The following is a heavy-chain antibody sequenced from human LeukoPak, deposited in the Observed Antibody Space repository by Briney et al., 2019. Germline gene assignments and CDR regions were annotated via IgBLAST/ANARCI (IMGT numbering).Heavy chain of an antibody. CDR1: GYTFTSYY. D-gene: IGHD6-13*01. Sequence: ASVKVSCKASGYTFTSYYMHWVRQAPGQGLEWMRIINPSGGSTSYAQKFQGRVTMTRDMSTSTVYMELSSLRSEDTAVYYCARDRSSSSWPYYFDYWGQGTLVTVSS. V-gene: IGHV1-46*01. J-gene: IGHJ4*02. CDR3: ARDRSSSSWPYYFDY. CDR2: INPSGGST.